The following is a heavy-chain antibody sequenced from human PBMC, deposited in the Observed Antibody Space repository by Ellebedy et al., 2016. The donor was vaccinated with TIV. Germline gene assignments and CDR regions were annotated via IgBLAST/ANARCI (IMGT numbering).Heavy chain of an antibody. V-gene: IGHV3-11*01. Sequence: GGSLRLSCAASGFAFSDYHMSWIRQAPGKGLEWLAYISDSGHTIYYEDSVKGRFTISRDNAKISVSLQMNGLRVEDTAVYYCATSVNPKRFDHWGQGILVSVSS. CDR3: ATSVNPKRFDH. J-gene: IGHJ4*02. D-gene: IGHD1-14*01. CDR2: ISDSGHTI. CDR1: GFAFSDYH.